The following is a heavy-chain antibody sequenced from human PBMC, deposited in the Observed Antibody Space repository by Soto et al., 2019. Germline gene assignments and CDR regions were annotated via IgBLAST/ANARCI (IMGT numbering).Heavy chain of an antibody. J-gene: IGHJ4*02. CDR2: IYYSGST. V-gene: IGHV4-61*01. Sequence: SETLSLTCTVSGGSISSSSYYWSWIRQPPGKGLEWIGYIYYSGSTNYNPSLKSRVTISVDTSKNQFSLKLSFVTAADTAVYYCARGGSYYDFWSGYTVDYWGQGTLVTVSS. D-gene: IGHD3-3*01. CDR1: GGSISSSSYY. CDR3: ARGGSYYDFWSGYTVDY.